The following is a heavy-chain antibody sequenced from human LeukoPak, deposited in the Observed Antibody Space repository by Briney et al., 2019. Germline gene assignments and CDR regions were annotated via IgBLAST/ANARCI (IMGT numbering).Heavy chain of an antibody. J-gene: IGHJ3*02. D-gene: IGHD7-27*01. CDR1: GGSISGYY. CDR3: ARGSGANAFDI. V-gene: IGHV4-59*01. Sequence: PSETLSLTCTVSGGSISGYYWSWIRQPPGKGLEWIGYIYYSGSTNYNPSLKSRVTISVDTSKNQFSLKLSSVTAADTAVYYCARGSGANAFDIWGQGTMVTVSS. CDR2: IYYSGST.